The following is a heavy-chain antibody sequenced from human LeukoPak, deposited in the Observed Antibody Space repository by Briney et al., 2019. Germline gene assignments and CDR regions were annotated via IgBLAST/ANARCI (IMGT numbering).Heavy chain of an antibody. D-gene: IGHD5-12*01. CDR3: ARGPGGWLRSGYFDY. Sequence: SETLSLTCAVYGGSFSGYYWSWIRQPPGKGLEWIGEINHSGSTNYNPSLKSRVTISVDTSKNQFSLKLSSMTAADTAVYYCARGPGGWLRSGYFDYWGQGTLVTVSS. CDR2: INHSGST. V-gene: IGHV4-34*01. J-gene: IGHJ4*02. CDR1: GGSFSGYY.